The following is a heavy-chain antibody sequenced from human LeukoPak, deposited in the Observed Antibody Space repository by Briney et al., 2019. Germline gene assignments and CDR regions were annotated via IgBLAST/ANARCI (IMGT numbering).Heavy chain of an antibody. J-gene: IGHJ4*02. CDR3: ARGSRGSSWSIFDY. CDR2: INPNSGGT. D-gene: IGHD6-13*01. Sequence: ASVKVSCKASGYTFTGYYMHWVRQAPGQGLEWMGWINPNSGGTNYAQKFQGRVTITTDESTSTAYMELSSLRSEDTAVYYCARGSRGSSWSIFDYWGQGTLVTVSS. V-gene: IGHV1-2*02. CDR1: GYTFTGYY.